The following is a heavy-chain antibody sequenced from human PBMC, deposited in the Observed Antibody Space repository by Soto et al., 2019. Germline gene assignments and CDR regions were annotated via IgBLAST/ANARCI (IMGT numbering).Heavy chain of an antibody. Sequence: LSLTCAVSGGSISSGGYSWSWIRQPPGKGLEWIGYVYHSGSTYYNPSLKSRVTISVDRSKNQLSLKLSSVTAADTAVYYCALGTSDPFDIWGRGTMVTVSS. V-gene: IGHV4-30-2*01. CDR2: VYHSGST. J-gene: IGHJ3*02. CDR3: ALGTSDPFDI. CDR1: GGSISSGGYS.